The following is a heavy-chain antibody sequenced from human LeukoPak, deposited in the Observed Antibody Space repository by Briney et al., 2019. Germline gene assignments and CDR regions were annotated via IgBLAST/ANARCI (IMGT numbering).Heavy chain of an antibody. J-gene: IGHJ4*02. CDR3: TPGDALHWGY. D-gene: IGHD7-27*01. V-gene: IGHV3-21*06. Sequence: GGSLRLSCAASGFTFSRYSMSWVRQAPEGGLECVSSIGTRSRHIFYADSAKGRFTNSRDNAKNSLNLQMNSVGAEDTAVYYCTPGDALHWGYWGQGTLVTVSS. CDR1: GFTFSRYS. CDR2: IGTRSRHI.